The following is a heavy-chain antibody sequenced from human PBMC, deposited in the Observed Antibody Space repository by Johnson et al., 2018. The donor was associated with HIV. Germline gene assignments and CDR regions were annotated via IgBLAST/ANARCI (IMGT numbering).Heavy chain of an antibody. CDR3: ARGSTYYYDSSGSDAFDI. Sequence: VQLVESGGGLVQPGGSLRLSCAASGFTFTNHYMTWVRQAPGKGLEWVANIKQDGSEKYSVDSVKGRFTISRDNAKNTLYLQMNSLRAEDTAVYYCARGSTYYYDSSGSDAFDIWGQGTMVTVSS. CDR1: GFTFTNHY. D-gene: IGHD3-22*01. J-gene: IGHJ3*02. CDR2: IKQDGSEK. V-gene: IGHV3-7*01.